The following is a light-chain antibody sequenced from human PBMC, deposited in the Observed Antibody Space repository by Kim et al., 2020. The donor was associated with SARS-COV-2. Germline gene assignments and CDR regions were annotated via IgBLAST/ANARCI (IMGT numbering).Light chain of an antibody. CDR1: QSISSY. V-gene: IGKV1-39*01. CDR3: QQSYSTPT. J-gene: IGKJ4*01. Sequence: DIQMTQSPSSLSASVGDRVTITCRASQSISSYLNWYQQKPGKAPNLLIYAASNLQSGVPSRFSGSGSGTDFTLTISSLQPEDFATFYCQQSYSTPTFGGGTKVDIK. CDR2: AAS.